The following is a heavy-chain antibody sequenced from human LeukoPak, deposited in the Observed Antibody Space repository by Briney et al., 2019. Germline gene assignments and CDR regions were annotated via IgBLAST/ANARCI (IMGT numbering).Heavy chain of an antibody. CDR3: AGGGEAWELLGY. J-gene: IGHJ4*02. D-gene: IGHD3-10*01. V-gene: IGHV4-4*02. CDR1: GVSITNNHY. Sequence: SGTLSLTCAVSGVSITNNHYWTWVRQPPGQGLAWIADIFHSGIANYNPSLKSRVTISMDKSKNQFSLTLTSVTAADTAVYYCAGGGEAWELLGYWGQGTLVTVSS. CDR2: IFHSGIA.